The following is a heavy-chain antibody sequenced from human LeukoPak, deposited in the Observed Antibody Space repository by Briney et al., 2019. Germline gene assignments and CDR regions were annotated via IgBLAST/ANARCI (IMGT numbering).Heavy chain of an antibody. D-gene: IGHD5-24*01. CDR3: ARSVKMPTIVH. Sequence: GASGKVSCKASGYTFTTYYMHWVRQAPGQGLQWMGIINPSGGSTSYAQKFQGRVTMTRHTSTSTVYMELRSLRSDDTAIYYCARSVKMPTIVHWGQGTLVTVSS. CDR1: GYTFTTYY. J-gene: IGHJ4*02. CDR2: INPSGGST. V-gene: IGHV1-46*03.